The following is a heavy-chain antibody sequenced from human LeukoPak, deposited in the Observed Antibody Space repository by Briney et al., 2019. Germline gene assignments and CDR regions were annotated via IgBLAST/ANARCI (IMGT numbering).Heavy chain of an antibody. D-gene: IGHD5-18*01. CDR3: ARGSRGYSYG. V-gene: IGHV4-61*01. CDR2: IYHSGST. J-gene: IGHJ4*02. Sequence: SETLSLTCTVSGGSVSSGSHFWSWIRQPPGKGLEWIAYIYHSGSTNYNPSLKSRVTISVDTSNNQFSLKLSSVTAADTAVYYCARGSRGYSYGWGQGTLVTVSS. CDR1: GGSVSSGSHF.